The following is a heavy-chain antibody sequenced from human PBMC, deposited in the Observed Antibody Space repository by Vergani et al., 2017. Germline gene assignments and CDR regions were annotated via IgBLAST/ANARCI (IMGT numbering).Heavy chain of an antibody. CDR1: GYTFTGYY. J-gene: IGHJ6*02. V-gene: IGHV1-2*02. CDR2: INPNSGGT. CDR3: ARDRDITMIVGVITYGMDV. D-gene: IGHD3-22*01. Sequence: QVQLVQSGAEVKKPGASVKVSCKASGYTFTGYYMHWVRQAPGQGLEWMGWINPNSGGTNYAQKFQGRVTMTRDTSISTAYMELSRLRSDDTAVYYCARDRDITMIVGVITYGMDVWGQGTMVTVSS.